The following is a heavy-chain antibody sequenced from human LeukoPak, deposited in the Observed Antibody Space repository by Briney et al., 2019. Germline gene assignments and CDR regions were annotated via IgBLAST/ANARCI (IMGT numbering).Heavy chain of an antibody. D-gene: IGHD3-16*01. J-gene: IGHJ3*02. CDR1: GFTVSSNY. V-gene: IGHV3-53*01. CDR3: ARGYLLRYDAFDI. CDR2: LYSDGRA. Sequence: PGGSLRLSCAPSGFTVSSNYMTWVRQAPGKGLEWVSVLYSDGRAFYADSVKGRFTLSRDNSKNTLYLQMNSLRAEDTAVYYCARGYLLRYDAFDIWGQGTMVTVSS.